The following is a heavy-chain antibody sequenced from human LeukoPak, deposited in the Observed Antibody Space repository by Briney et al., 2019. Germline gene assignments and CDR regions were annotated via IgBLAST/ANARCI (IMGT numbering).Heavy chain of an antibody. CDR2: MYLGGST. V-gene: IGHV4-30-2*01. CDR3: ARENAYSGSGTFDY. J-gene: IGHJ4*02. Sequence: PSETLSLTCAVSGGSISSGGYSWSWIRQPPGKGLECIGYMYLGGSTALNPSLQSRVTISVDTSKNQFSLILRSVTATDTAVYYCARENAYSGSGTFDYWGQGILVTVSS. D-gene: IGHD3-10*01. CDR1: GGSISSGGYS.